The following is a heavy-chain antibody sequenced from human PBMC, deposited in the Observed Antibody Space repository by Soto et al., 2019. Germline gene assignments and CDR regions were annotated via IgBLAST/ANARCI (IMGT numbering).Heavy chain of an antibody. J-gene: IGHJ4*02. D-gene: IGHD1-1*01. CDR1: GYAFTTYS. CDR3: ARGRYGDY. V-gene: IGHV1-18*01. Sequence: QVHLVQSGAEVKKPGASVKVSCKGSGYAFTTYSITWVRQAPGQGLEWMGWISAHNGNTNYAQKLQGRVTVTRDTSTCTAYMELRSLRSDDTAVYYCARGRYGDYWGQGALVTVSS. CDR2: ISAHNGNT.